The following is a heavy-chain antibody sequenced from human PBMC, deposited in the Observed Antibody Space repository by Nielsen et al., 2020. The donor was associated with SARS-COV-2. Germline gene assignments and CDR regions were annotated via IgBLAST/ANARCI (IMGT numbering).Heavy chain of an antibody. V-gene: IGHV1-46*01. Sequence: ASVKVSCKASGYTFTSYYMHWVRQAPGQGLEWMGIINPSGGSTSYAQKFQGRVTMARDTSTSTVYMELSSLGSEDTAVYYCARDLSSSSWYPYFDYWGQGTLVTVSS. J-gene: IGHJ4*02. D-gene: IGHD6-13*01. CDR3: ARDLSSSSWYPYFDY. CDR1: GYTFTSYY. CDR2: INPSGGST.